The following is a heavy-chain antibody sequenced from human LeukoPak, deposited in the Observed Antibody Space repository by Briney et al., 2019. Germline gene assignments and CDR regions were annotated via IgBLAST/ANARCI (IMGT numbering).Heavy chain of an antibody. CDR1: GFTFGSYG. D-gene: IGHD2-2*01. V-gene: IGHV3-30*03. CDR2: ISYDGSNK. Sequence: GRSLRLSCAASGFTFGSYGMHWVRQAPGKGLEWAAVISYDGSNKYYADSVKGRFTISRDNSKNTLYLQMNSLRAEDTAVYYCARVHCSSTSCYGPFDYWGQGTLVTVSS. CDR3: ARVHCSSTSCYGPFDY. J-gene: IGHJ4*02.